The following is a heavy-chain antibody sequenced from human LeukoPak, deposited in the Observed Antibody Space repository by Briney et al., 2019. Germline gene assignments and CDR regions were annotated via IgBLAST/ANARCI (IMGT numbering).Heavy chain of an antibody. Sequence: GGSLRLSCAVSGYIVSGKYMGWVRQAPGKGLEYLSVIYSGGSTYYIDSVKGRFTISRDNSENTLYLQMNSLRVEDTAVYYCVTPGPTVTGGFEYWGQGTLVTVSS. V-gene: IGHV3-53*01. CDR3: VTPGPTVTGGFEY. CDR2: IYSGGST. J-gene: IGHJ4*02. CDR1: GYIVSGKY. D-gene: IGHD4-17*01.